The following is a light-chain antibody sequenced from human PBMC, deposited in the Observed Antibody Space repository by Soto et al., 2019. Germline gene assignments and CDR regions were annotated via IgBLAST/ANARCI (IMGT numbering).Light chain of an antibody. CDR1: SSDVGGYNY. CDR2: DVS. CDR3: SSYTSSSTYV. J-gene: IGLJ1*01. V-gene: IGLV2-14*01. Sequence: QSALTQPASVSGSPGQSITISCTGTSSDVGGYNYVSWYQQHPGKAPKLMIYDVSNPPSGVSNRFSGSKSGNTASLTISGLQAEEEADYNCSSYTSSSTYVFGTGTKVTVL.